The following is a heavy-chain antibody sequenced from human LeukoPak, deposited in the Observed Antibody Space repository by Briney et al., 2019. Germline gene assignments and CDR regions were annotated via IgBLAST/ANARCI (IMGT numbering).Heavy chain of an antibody. D-gene: IGHD7-27*01. CDR3: AKDDVPSNRGTLGLFDY. Sequence: PGGSLRLSCAASGFTFSSYAMSWVRQAPGKGLEWVSAISGSGGSTYYADSVKGRFTISRDNSKNTVYLQMNSLRAEDTAVYYCAKDDVPSNRGTLGLFDYWGQGTLVTVSS. J-gene: IGHJ4*02. V-gene: IGHV3-23*01. CDR1: GFTFSSYA. CDR2: ISGSGGST.